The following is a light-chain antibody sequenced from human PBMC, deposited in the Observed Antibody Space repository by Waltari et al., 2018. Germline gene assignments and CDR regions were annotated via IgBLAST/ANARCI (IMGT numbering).Light chain of an antibody. CDR2: GNS. CDR1: SSNIGAGYD. V-gene: IGLV1-40*01. Sequence: QSVLTQPPSVSGAPGQRVTLSCPGSSSNIGAGYDVHWSQQLPGTAPKLLIYGNSNRPSGVPDRFSGSKSGTSASLAITGLQAEDEADYYCQSYDSSLSGSVVFGGGTKLTVL. CDR3: QSYDSSLSGSVV. J-gene: IGLJ2*01.